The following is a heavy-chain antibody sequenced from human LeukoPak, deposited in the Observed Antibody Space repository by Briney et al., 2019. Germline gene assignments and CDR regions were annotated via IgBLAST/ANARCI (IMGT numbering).Heavy chain of an antibody. CDR1: GGSFSDYY. CDR2: INHSGST. CDR3: ARQGPMVRGARDKSDAFDI. Sequence: SETLSLTCAVYGGSFSDYYWSWIRQPPGKGLEWIGEINHSGSTNYNPSLKSRVTISVDTSKNQFSLKLSSVTAADTAVYYCARQGPMVRGARDKSDAFDIWGQGTMVTVSS. D-gene: IGHD3-10*01. J-gene: IGHJ3*02. V-gene: IGHV4-34*01.